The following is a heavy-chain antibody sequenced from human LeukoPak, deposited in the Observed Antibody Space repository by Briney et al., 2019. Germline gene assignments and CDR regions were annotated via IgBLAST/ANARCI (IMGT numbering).Heavy chain of an antibody. CDR2: ISSSSSYI. V-gene: IGHV3-21*04. D-gene: IGHD3-10*01. CDR3: AKDLYGLA. Sequence: PGGSLRLSCAASGFTFSSYSMNWVRQAPGKGLEWVSSISSSSSYIYYADSVKGRFTISRDNSKNTLYLQLNNLRAEDTAVYYCAKDLYGLAWGQGTLVTVSS. CDR1: GFTFSSYS. J-gene: IGHJ5*02.